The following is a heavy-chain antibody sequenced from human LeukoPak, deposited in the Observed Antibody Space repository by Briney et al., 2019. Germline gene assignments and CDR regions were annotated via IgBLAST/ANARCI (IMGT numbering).Heavy chain of an antibody. CDR2: LYYSGNA. Sequence: SETLSLTCSLSVGSITNYYWSWIRQPPEEGLEWVAWLYYSGNADYTPSLKSRVTISLGTSNNQFSLRLTSVTASDTAVYFCARTGEYSGSGPSWAFDIWGQGTMVTVSS. CDR1: VGSITNYY. V-gene: IGHV4-59*01. CDR3: ARTGEYSGSGPSWAFDI. D-gene: IGHD3-10*01. J-gene: IGHJ3*02.